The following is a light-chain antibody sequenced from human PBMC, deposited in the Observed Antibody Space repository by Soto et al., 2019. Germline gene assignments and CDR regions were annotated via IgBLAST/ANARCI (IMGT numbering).Light chain of an antibody. CDR3: QHYGHSPIT. Sequence: EVVMSQSPATLSVSPGERATLSCRASQSINRHLAWYRQKPGQAHRLLISGASSRAPGIPDRLSGSGSGTAFTLTICRLEPEDFALYYCQHYGHSPITFGQRTRLEI. CDR2: GAS. J-gene: IGKJ5*01. CDR1: QSINRH. V-gene: IGKV3-20*01.